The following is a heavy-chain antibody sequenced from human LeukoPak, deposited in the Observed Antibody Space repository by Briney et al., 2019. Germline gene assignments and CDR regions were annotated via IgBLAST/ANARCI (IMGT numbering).Heavy chain of an antibody. CDR2: ISSSSSTI. CDR3: ARNYVWGSPPYYFDY. D-gene: IGHD3-16*01. Sequence: LSLTCTVSGYSISSGYYWGWIRQPPGKGLEWVSYISSSSSTIYYADSVKGRFTISRDNAKNSLYLQMNSLRAEDTAVYYCARNYVWGSPPYYFDYWGQGTLVTVSS. V-gene: IGHV3-11*04. CDR1: GYSISSGYY. J-gene: IGHJ4*02.